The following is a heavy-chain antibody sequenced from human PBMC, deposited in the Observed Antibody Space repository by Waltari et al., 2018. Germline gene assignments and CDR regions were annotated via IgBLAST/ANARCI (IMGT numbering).Heavy chain of an antibody. CDR1: GYTFTTYG. D-gene: IGHD6-19*01. CDR2: ISAYNGNT. Sequence: QVQLVQSGAEVKKPGASVKVSCKASGYTFTTYGISWVRQAPGQGLEWMGWISAYNGNTNYAQKLQGRVTMTTDTSTSTAYMELRSLRSDDTAVYYCASSIAVAGNYYYYMDVWGKGTTVTVSS. CDR3: ASSIAVAGNYYYYMDV. V-gene: IGHV1-18*01. J-gene: IGHJ6*03.